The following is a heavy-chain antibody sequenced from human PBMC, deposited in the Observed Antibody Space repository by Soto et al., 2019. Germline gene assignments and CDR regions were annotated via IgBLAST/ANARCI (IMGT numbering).Heavy chain of an antibody. CDR1: GFTFSSYA. CDR3: AKGFLEWLPYYYYYGMDV. V-gene: IGHV3-23*01. J-gene: IGHJ6*02. Sequence: EVQLLESGGGLVQPGGSLRLSCAASGFTFSSYAMSWVRQAAGKGLEWVSAISGRGGSTYYADSVKGRFTISRDNSKNTLYLQMNSLRAEDTAVYYCAKGFLEWLPYYYYYGMDVWGQGTTVTVSS. CDR2: ISGRGGST. D-gene: IGHD3-3*01.